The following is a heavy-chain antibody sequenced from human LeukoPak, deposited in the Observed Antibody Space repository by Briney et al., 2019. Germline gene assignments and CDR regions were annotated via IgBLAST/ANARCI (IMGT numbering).Heavy chain of an antibody. CDR2: ISGSGINT. CDR1: GFTFSNYA. J-gene: IGHJ4*02. CDR3: AKIPRDGYNAIDY. D-gene: IGHD5-24*01. Sequence: GGSLRLSCAASGFTFSNYAMNWVRQAPGKGLEWVSSISGSGINTYYADSVKGRFTISRDNSKNTLYLQMNSLRAEDTAVYYCAKIPRDGYNAIDYWGQGTLVTVSS. V-gene: IGHV3-23*01.